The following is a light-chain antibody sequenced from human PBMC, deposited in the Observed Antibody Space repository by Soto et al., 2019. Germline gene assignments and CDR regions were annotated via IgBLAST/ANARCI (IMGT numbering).Light chain of an antibody. CDR3: AAWDSSLNGHV. CDR1: SSNIGKNT. CDR2: TDN. V-gene: IGLV1-44*01. J-gene: IGLJ1*01. Sequence: QSALLQPPSASGTPGQRVTISCSGSSSNIGKNTVHWFQQLPGAAPQLLISTDNQRPSGVPDRFSGSKSGASGSLAISGLQSEDEADYYCAAWDSSLNGHVFGTGTKVTVL.